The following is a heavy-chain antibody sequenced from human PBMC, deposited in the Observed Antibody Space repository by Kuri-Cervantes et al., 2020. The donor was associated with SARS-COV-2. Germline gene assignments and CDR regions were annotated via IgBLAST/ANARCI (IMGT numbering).Heavy chain of an antibody. V-gene: IGHV4-34*01. CDR2: INHSGST. J-gene: IGHJ6*02. CDR3: ARGRDYYGSGSYNYYYYGMDV. D-gene: IGHD3-10*01. Sequence: GSLRLSCAVYGGSFSGYYWSWIRQPPGKGLEWIGEINHSGSTNYNPSLKSLVTISVDTSKNQFSLKLSSVTAADTAVYYCARGRDYYGSGSYNYYYYGMDVWGQGTTVTVSS. CDR1: GGSFSGYY.